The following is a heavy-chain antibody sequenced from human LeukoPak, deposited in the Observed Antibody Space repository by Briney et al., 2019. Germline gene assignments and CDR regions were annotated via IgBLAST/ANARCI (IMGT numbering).Heavy chain of an antibody. V-gene: IGHV3-48*02. J-gene: IGHJ4*02. Sequence: GGSLRLSCAASGFTFSSCNMNWVRQAPGKGLEWVSYITSSSNVIYYADTVKGRFTISRDNAKNSLFLQTNSLRDEDTAVYHCVRDSPMAIFDYWGQGALVTVSS. D-gene: IGHD5-24*01. CDR1: GFTFSSCN. CDR2: ITSSSNVI. CDR3: VRDSPMAIFDY.